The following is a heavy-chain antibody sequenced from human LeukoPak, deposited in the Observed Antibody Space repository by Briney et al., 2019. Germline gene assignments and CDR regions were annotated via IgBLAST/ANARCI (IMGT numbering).Heavy chain of an antibody. D-gene: IGHD6-13*01. CDR2: INHSGST. CDR1: GGSFSGYY. J-gene: IGHJ6*02. CDR3: ARDPPSSSWRWGYYYYYGMDV. V-gene: IGHV4-34*01. Sequence: PSETLSLTCAVYGGSFSGYYWSWIRQPPGKGLEWIGEINHSGSTNYNPSLKSRVTISVDTSKNQFSLKLSSVTAADTAVYYCARDPPSSSWRWGYYYYYGMDVWGQGTTVTVSS.